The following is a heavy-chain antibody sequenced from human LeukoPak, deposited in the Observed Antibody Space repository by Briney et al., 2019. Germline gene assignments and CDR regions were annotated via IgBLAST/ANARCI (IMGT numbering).Heavy chain of an antibody. CDR1: GGTFSSYA. J-gene: IGHJ4*02. D-gene: IGHD2-2*02. Sequence: ASVRVSCKASGGTFSSYAISWVRQAPGQGLECRGGIIPIFGTANYAHKFQGRVTITADATTSTAYMELSSLRSEDTAVYYCARYCSSTSCYNGDYWGQGILVTVSS. CDR3: ARYCSSTSCYNGDY. V-gene: IGHV1-69*13. CDR2: IIPIFGTA.